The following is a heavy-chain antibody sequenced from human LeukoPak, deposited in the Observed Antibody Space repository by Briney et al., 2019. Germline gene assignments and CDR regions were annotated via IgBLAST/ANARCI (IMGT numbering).Heavy chain of an antibody. V-gene: IGHV4-39*01. J-gene: IGHJ3*02. CDR3: ARQGYDILTGYIDAFDI. CDR1: GGSISSSNFY. D-gene: IGHD3-9*01. CDR2: IYYSGST. Sequence: SETLSLTCTVSGGSISSSNFYWGWIRQPPGKGLEWIGSIYYSGSTNYNPSLKSRATISIDTSKNQFSLKLRSVTAADTAIYYCARQGYDILTGYIDAFDIWGQGTMVTVSS.